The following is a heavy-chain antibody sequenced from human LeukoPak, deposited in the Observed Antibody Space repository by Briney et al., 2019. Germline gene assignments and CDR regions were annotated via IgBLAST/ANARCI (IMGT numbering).Heavy chain of an antibody. CDR3: AREPSGHSGSFDS. D-gene: IGHD4-23*01. CDR2: TYYKSKWYY. J-gene: IGHJ4*02. CDR1: GDTVSSNDAA. V-gene: IGHV6-1*01. Sequence: SQTLSLTCAISGDTVSSNDAAWNWIRQSPSRGLGWLGRTYYKSKWYYDYAVSVKSRLTINPDTSKNQFSLQLNSVTPDDTAVFYCAREPSGHSGSFDSWGQGTLVTVSS.